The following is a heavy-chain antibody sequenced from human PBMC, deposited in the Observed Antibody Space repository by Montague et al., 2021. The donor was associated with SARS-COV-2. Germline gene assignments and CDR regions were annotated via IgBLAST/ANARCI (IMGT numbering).Heavy chain of an antibody. J-gene: IGHJ5*02. CDR1: GGSIGSSTSY. Sequence: SETLSLTCTVSGGSIGSSTSYWAWIRQPPGRGLEWIASIFFRGTTRYNPSLKSRLSISVDSSKNQFSLGLRSVTAADTALYYCARRELLGSTAWFDPWGQGTLVTVSS. D-gene: IGHD2-21*01. V-gene: IGHV4-39*01. CDR3: ARRELLGSTAWFDP. CDR2: IFFRGTT.